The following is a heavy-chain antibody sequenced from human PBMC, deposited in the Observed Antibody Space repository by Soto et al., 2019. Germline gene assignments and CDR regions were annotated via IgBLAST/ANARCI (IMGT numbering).Heavy chain of an antibody. CDR2: ISSSGNRI. V-gene: IGHV3-48*02. J-gene: IGHJ1*01. D-gene: IGHD4-17*01. Sequence: EVQLVESGGGLVQPRGSLRLSCAASGFMFSSYSMNWVRQPPGKGLEWVSYISSSGNRIQYADSAEGRFTISRDNAKRSLYLQMNSLRDEDTAMYYCARVTASGEYASADFQDWGQGTLVAVSS. CDR1: GFMFSSYS. CDR3: ARVTASGEYASADFQD.